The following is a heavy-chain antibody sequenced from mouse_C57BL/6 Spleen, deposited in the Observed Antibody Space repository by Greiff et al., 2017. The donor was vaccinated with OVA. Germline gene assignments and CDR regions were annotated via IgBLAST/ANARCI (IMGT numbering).Heavy chain of an antibody. CDR2: IHPKSGST. D-gene: IGHD1-1*02. CDR1: GYTFTSYC. J-gene: IGHJ4*01. V-gene: IGHV1-64*01. Sequence: QVQLQQPGAELVKPGASVKLSCKASGYTFTSYCMHWVKQRPGQGLEWIGMIHPKSGSTNYNEKFKSKATLTVDKSSSTAYMELSSLTSEDSAVYDCARGGVRSDDYYAIDYWGQGTSVTVSS. CDR3: ARGGVRSDDYYAIDY.